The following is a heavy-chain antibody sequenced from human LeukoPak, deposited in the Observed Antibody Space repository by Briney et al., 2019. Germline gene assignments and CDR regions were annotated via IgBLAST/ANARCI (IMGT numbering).Heavy chain of an antibody. J-gene: IGHJ6*03. CDR1: GGSINTNY. CDR2: ISNIGST. D-gene: IGHD6-19*01. V-gene: IGHV4-59*01. Sequence: PSETLSLTCAVSGGSINTNYWNWIRQSPGKGLEWLGDISNIGSTHYNPSLKSRVTISRDTSKNQFSLTLRFVTAADTAVYSCARAVTGRDRLAYFYYLDVWGKGTRVTVSS. CDR3: ARAVTGRDRLAYFYYLDV.